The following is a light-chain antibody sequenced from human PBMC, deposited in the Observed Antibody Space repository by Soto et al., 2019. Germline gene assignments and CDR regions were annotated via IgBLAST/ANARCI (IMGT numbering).Light chain of an antibody. CDR2: DAS. CDR1: QSVSSY. CDR3: QQRRNWPLT. V-gene: IGKV3-11*01. J-gene: IGKJ5*01. Sequence: EIVLTQSPATLSLSPGERATLSCRASQSVSSYFAWYQQIPGQAPRLLIYDASNRATGIPARFSRSGSGTDFTLTISSLEPEDFAVYYCQQRRNWPLTFGQGTRLEIK.